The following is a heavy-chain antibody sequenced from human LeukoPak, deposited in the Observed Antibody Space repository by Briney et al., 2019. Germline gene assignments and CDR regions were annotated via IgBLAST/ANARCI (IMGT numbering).Heavy chain of an antibody. CDR3: ARGPLVVPAALSSIINWFDP. Sequence: ASVKVSCKASGCTFSSYAISWVRQAPGQGLEWMGRIIPIFGTANYAQKFQGRVTITTDESTSTAYMELSSLRSEDTAVYYCARGPLVVPAALSSIINWFDPWGQGTLVTVSS. V-gene: IGHV1-69*05. CDR2: IIPIFGTA. CDR1: GCTFSSYA. J-gene: IGHJ5*02. D-gene: IGHD2-2*01.